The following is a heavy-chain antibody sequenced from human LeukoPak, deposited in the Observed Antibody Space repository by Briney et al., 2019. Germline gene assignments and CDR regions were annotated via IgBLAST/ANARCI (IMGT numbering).Heavy chain of an antibody. V-gene: IGHV3-30*02. CDR3: ARTEQWLAVFFDY. J-gene: IGHJ4*02. CDR2: IRYDGGNK. D-gene: IGHD6-19*01. CDR1: GFTFSSYG. Sequence: GGSLRLSCAASGFTFSSYGMHWVRQAPGKGLEWVAFIRYDGGNKYYTDSVKGRFTISRDNSKSTLFLQMNSLRAEDTAVYYCARTEQWLAVFFDYWGQGTLVTVSS.